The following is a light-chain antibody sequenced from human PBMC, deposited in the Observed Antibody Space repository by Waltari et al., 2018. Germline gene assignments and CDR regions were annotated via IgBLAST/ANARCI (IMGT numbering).Light chain of an antibody. J-gene: IGLJ1*01. Sequence: QSALTQPRSVSGSPGQSVTISCTRTRRDVGGYNYVSWYQQHPGKAPKLMIYDVSKRPSGVPDRFSGSKSGNTASLTISGLQAEDEADYYCCSYAGSFPYVFGTGTKVTVI. CDR3: CSYAGSFPYV. CDR1: RRDVGGYNY. CDR2: DVS. V-gene: IGLV2-11*01.